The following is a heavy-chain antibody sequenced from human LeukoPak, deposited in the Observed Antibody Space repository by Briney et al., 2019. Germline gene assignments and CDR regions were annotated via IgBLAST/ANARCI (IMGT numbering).Heavy chain of an antibody. D-gene: IGHD3-10*01. CDR2: ISGSGGST. Sequence: GGSLRLSCAASGFTFSNYAMNWVRQAPGKGLEWVSAISGSGGSTYYADSVKGRFTISRDNSKNTLYLQMNSLRAEDTAVYYCAKDRTVLLWFGGADFDYWGQGTLVTVSS. V-gene: IGHV3-23*01. J-gene: IGHJ4*02. CDR3: AKDRTVLLWFGGADFDY. CDR1: GFTFSNYA.